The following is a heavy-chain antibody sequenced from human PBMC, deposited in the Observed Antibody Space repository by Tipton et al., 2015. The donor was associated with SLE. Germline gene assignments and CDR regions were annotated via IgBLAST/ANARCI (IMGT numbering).Heavy chain of an antibody. CDR3: ARAGRAYYYDSSGYFDY. J-gene: IGHJ4*02. Sequence: TLSLTCTVSGGSITSYYWSWIRQPPGKGLEWIGEINRSGITNCNPSLKSRVTISVDTSKNQFSLKLSSVTAADTTMYYCARAGRAYYYDSSGYFDYWGQGTLVTVSS. V-gene: IGHV4-34*01. CDR2: INRSGIT. CDR1: GGSITSYY. D-gene: IGHD3-22*01.